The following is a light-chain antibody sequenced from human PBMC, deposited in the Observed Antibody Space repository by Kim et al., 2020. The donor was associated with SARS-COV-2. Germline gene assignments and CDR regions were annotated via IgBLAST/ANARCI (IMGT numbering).Light chain of an antibody. J-gene: IGKJ1*01. Sequence: ASVRDRVTITCRASQGISSYLAWYQQKPGKAPKLLIYAASTLQSGVPSRFSGSGSGTDFTLTISSLQPEDFATYYCQQLNSYPWTFGQGTKVDIK. CDR3: QQLNSYPWT. V-gene: IGKV1-9*01. CDR2: AAS. CDR1: QGISSY.